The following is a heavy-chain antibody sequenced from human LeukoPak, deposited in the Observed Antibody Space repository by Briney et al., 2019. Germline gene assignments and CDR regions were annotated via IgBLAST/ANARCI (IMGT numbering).Heavy chain of an antibody. J-gene: IGHJ6*03. D-gene: IGHD2-15*01. CDR3: ARLYCSGGSCYSSYYYYMDV. V-gene: IGHV1-8*01. CDR2: MSPNSGNT. Sequence: ASVKVSCKASGYTFTSYDINWVRQATGQGLEWMGWMSPNSGNTGYAQKFQGRVTMTRNTSISTAYMELSSLRSEDTAVYYCARLYCSGGSCYSSYYYYMDVWGKGTTVTVSS. CDR1: GYTFTSYD.